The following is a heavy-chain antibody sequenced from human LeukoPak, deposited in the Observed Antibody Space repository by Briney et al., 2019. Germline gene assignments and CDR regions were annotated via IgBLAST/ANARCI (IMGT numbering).Heavy chain of an antibody. CDR2: ISDTGTTM. CDR3: ARGGRTFDF. Sequence: PGGSLRLSCAASGFTISDHYMTWIRQAPGRGLEWISYISDTGTTMYNLDSVKGRFAISRDNAKNSLFLQMTSLRAEDTAVYYCARGGRTFDFWGQGTLVTVSS. D-gene: IGHD3/OR15-3a*01. J-gene: IGHJ4*02. CDR1: GFTISDHY. V-gene: IGHV3-11*01.